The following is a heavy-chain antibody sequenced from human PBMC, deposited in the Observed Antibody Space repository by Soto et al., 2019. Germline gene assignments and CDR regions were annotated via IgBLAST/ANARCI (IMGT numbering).Heavy chain of an antibody. CDR2: INHSGST. J-gene: IGHJ4*02. D-gene: IGHD3-9*01. CDR3: ARDGIDYDILTGYQGGFDY. CDR1: GGSFSGYY. Sequence: SETLSLTCAVYGGSFSGYYWSWIRQPPGKGLEWIGEINHSGSTNYNPSLKSRVTISVDTSKNQFSLKLSSVTAADTAVYYCARDGIDYDILTGYQGGFDYWGQGTLVTVSS. V-gene: IGHV4-34*01.